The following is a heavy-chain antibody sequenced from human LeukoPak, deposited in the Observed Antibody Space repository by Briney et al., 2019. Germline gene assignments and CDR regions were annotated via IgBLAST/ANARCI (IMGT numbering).Heavy chain of an antibody. CDR1: GGSISSYY. Sequence: SETLSLTCTVSGGSISSYYWSWIRQPAGKGLEWIGRIYTCGSTNYNPSLKSRVTMSVDTSKNQFSLKLSSVTAADTAVYYCARELRFLEWSYGMDVWGQGTTVTVSS. CDR3: ARELRFLEWSYGMDV. CDR2: IYTCGST. J-gene: IGHJ6*02. D-gene: IGHD3-3*01. V-gene: IGHV4-4*07.